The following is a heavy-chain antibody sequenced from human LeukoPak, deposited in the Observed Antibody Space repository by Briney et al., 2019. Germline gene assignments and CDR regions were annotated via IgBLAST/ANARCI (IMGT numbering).Heavy chain of an antibody. Sequence: GGSLRLSCAASGFTFSNYYMSWVRQAPGKGLEWDSAISGSGGSTYYADSVKGRFTISRDNSKNTLYLQMNSLRAEDTAVYYCANLANYYDSSGYYYLGYWGQGTLVTVSS. CDR3: ANLANYYDSSGYYYLGY. CDR2: ISGSGGST. V-gene: IGHV3-23*01. J-gene: IGHJ4*02. D-gene: IGHD3-22*01. CDR1: GFTFSNYY.